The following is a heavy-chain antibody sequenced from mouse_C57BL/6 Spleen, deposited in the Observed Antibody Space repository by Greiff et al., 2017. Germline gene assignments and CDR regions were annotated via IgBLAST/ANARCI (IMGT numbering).Heavy chain of an antibody. D-gene: IGHD2-4*01. CDR2: IYPRSGNT. CDR1: GYTFTSYG. Sequence: VKLQQSGAELARPGASVKLSCKASGYTFTSYGISWVKQRTGQGLEWIGEIYPRSGNTYYNEKFKGKATLTADKSSSTAYMELRSLTSEDSAVYFCARDYDYHFDYWGQVTTLTVSS. J-gene: IGHJ2*01. CDR3: ARDYDYHFDY. V-gene: IGHV1-81*01.